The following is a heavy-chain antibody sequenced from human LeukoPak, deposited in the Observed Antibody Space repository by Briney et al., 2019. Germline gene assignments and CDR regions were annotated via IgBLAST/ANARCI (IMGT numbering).Heavy chain of an antibody. CDR2: INHSGST. V-gene: IGHV4-34*01. D-gene: IGHD4-23*01. J-gene: IGHJ5*02. Sequence: SETLSLTCAVYGGSFSGYYWSWIRQPPGKGLEWIGEINHSGSTNYNPSLKSRVTISVDTSKNQFSLKLSSVTAADTAVYYCARLRWHPNWFDPWGQGTLVTVSS. CDR1: GGSFSGYY. CDR3: ARLRWHPNWFDP.